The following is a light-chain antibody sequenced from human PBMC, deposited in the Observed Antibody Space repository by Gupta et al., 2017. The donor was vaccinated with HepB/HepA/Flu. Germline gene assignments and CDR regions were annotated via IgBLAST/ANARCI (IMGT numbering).Light chain of an antibody. CDR1: SSDVGSYNR. V-gene: IGLV2-18*02. J-gene: IGLJ3*02. CDR3: SSYTSSITGV. CDR2: EIS. Sequence: QSALTQPPSVCASHAQSVTYSCTGTSSDVGSYNRLSWYQQPPGTATKLMIYEISNRPSGVPDRFSGSKSGNTASLTISGLQSEDEADYYCSSYTSSITGVFGGGTKLTVL.